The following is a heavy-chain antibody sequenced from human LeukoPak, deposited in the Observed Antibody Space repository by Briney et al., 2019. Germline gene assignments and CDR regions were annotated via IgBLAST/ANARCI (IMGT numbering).Heavy chain of an antibody. Sequence: PSETLSLTCTVSGGSISSGSYYWSWIRQPAGKGLEWIGRIYTSGSTNYNPSLKSRVTISVDTSKNQFSLKLSSVTAADTAVYYCARDHDDSGSRTFDYWGQGTLVTVSS. D-gene: IGHD3-10*01. V-gene: IGHV4-61*02. CDR3: ARDHDDSGSRTFDY. CDR1: GGSISSGSYY. CDR2: IYTSGST. J-gene: IGHJ4*02.